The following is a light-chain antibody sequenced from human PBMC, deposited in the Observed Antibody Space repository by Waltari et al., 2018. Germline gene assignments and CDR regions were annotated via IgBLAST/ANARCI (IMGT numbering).Light chain of an antibody. Sequence: QSALTQPASVSGSPGQSITISCTGTSSDVGSYNFVSWYQQHPGKAPKLIISEVTKRPSGVSNRFSRSKSGNTASLTISGLQADDEADYYCCSFASRIGVFGGGTKVTVL. J-gene: IGLJ2*01. CDR3: CSFASRIGV. V-gene: IGLV2-23*02. CDR1: SSDVGSYNF. CDR2: EVT.